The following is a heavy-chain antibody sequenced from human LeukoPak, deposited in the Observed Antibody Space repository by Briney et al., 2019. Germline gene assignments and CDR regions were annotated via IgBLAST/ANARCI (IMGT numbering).Heavy chain of an antibody. V-gene: IGHV4-34*01. CDR2: ITDSGST. J-gene: IGHJ4*02. CDR3: ARGGLYSNYFDS. CDR1: GGSFSDYY. D-gene: IGHD4-11*01. Sequence: PSETLSLTCAVYGGSFSDYYWSWIRQPPGKGLEWIAEITDSGSTSYIPSLKSRVSISVDTSKNQFSLRVNSVTAADTAVYYCARGGLYSNYFDSWGQGTLVTVSS.